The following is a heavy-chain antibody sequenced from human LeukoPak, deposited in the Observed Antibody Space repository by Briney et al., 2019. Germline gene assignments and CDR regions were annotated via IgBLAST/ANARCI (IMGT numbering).Heavy chain of an antibody. V-gene: IGHV3-49*04. CDR3: ARDDDYYDSSGYYAI. CDR2: IRSKAYGGTT. D-gene: IGHD3-22*01. CDR1: GFTFGDYA. Sequence: PGGSLRLSCTASGFTFGDYAMSWVRQAPGKGLEWVGFIRSKAYGGTTEYAASVKGRFTISRDDSKSIAYLQMNSLKTEDTAVYYCARDDDYYDSSGYYAIWGQGTLVTVSS. J-gene: IGHJ4*02.